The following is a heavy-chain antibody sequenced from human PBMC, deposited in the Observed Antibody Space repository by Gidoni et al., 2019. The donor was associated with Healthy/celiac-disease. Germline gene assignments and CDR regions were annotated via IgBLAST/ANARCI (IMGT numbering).Heavy chain of an antibody. CDR2: IYYSGST. V-gene: IGHV4-59*01. Sequence: QVQLQESGPGLVKPSETLSLTCTVSGGSIRSYYWSWIRQPPGKGLEWIGYIYYSGSTNYNPSLKSRVTISVDTSKNQFSLKLSSVTAADTAVYYCARGGGTNWGSKTFDYWGQGTLVTVSS. D-gene: IGHD7-27*01. CDR3: ARGGGTNWGSKTFDY. CDR1: GGSIRSYY. J-gene: IGHJ4*02.